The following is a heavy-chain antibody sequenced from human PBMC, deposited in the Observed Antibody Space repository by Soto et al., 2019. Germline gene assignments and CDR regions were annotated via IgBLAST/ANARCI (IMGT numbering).Heavy chain of an antibody. CDR2: ISSSSSYI. V-gene: IGHV3-21*01. Sequence: EVQLVESGGGLVKPGGSLRLSCAASGFTFSSYSMNWVRQAPGKGLEWVSSISSSSSYIYYADSVKGRFTISRDNAKNSLYLQMNSLRAEVTAVYYCARDCGGDCYLAFDIWGQGKMVTVSS. D-gene: IGHD2-21*01. CDR3: ARDCGGDCYLAFDI. CDR1: GFTFSSYS. J-gene: IGHJ3*02.